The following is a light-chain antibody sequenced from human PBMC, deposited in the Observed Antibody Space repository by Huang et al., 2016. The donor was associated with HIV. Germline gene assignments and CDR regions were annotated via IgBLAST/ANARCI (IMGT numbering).Light chain of an antibody. CDR2: DAS. Sequence: EIVLTQSPATLSLSPGERATLSCRASQSVRSSLTWYQQKPGHAPRLLIYDASNRATGIPARFSGSGSGTDFTLTISSLEPEDFAVYYWQQRSNWHFTFGPGTKVDIK. V-gene: IGKV3-11*01. CDR3: QQRSNWHFT. CDR1: QSVRSS. J-gene: IGKJ3*01.